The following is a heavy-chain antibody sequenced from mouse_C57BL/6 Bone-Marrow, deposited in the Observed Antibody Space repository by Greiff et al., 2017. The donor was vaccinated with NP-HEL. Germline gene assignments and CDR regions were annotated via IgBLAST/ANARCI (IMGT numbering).Heavy chain of an antibody. V-gene: IGHV1-59*01. CDR3: ARNGDLLEAY. CDR1: GYTFTSYW. CDR2: IYPSDSYT. J-gene: IGHJ3*01. D-gene: IGHD2-1*01. Sequence: QVQLQQPGAELVRPGTSVKLSCKASGYTFTSYWMHWVKQRPGQGLEWIGVIYPSDSYTNYNQKFKGKATLTVDTSSSTAYMQLSSLTSEDSAVYYCARNGDLLEAYWGQGTLVTVSA.